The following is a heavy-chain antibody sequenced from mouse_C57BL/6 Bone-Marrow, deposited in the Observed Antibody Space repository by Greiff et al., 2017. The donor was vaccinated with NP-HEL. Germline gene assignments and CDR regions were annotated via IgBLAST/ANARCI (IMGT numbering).Heavy chain of an antibody. CDR2: IDPRSGNT. V-gene: IGHV1-81*01. CDR1: GYTFTSYG. J-gene: IGHJ3*01. CDR3: ALTAY. Sequence: QVQLKESGAELARPGASVKLSCKASGYTFTSYGISWVKQRPGQGLEWIGEIDPRSGNTYYNEKFKGKATLTADKSSSTAYMELRSLTSEDSAVYFCALTAYWGQGTLVTVSA.